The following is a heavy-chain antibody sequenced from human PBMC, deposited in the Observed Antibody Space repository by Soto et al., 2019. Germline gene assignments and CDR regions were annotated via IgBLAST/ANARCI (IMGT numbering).Heavy chain of an antibody. Sequence: EVHLVESGGGLVQPGRSVRLSCAASGFTFVDYAMHWVRQVPGKGLEWVSGISWNSGSIGYADSVKGRFTISRDNAKNSLYLQMDSLRPEDTALYYCAKDRGYCTSISCYTYYYYGMDVWGQGTTVTVSS. CDR2: ISWNSGSI. CDR1: GFTFVDYA. J-gene: IGHJ6*02. CDR3: AKDRGYCTSISCYTYYYYGMDV. V-gene: IGHV3-9*01. D-gene: IGHD2-2*02.